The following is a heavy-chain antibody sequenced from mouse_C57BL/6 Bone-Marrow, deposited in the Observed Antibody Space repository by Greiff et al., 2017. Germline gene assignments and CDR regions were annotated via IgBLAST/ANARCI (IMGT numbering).Heavy chain of an antibody. J-gene: IGHJ1*03. CDR2: IDPENGDT. Sequence: EVQLQQSGAELVRPGASVKLSCTASGFNIKDDYMHWVKQRPEQGLEWIGWIDPENGDTEYASKFQGKATITADTSSNTAYLQLSSLTSEDTAVYYCTSSFITTVVRYFDGWGTGTTVTVSS. CDR3: TSSFITTVVRYFDG. D-gene: IGHD1-1*01. V-gene: IGHV14-4*01. CDR1: GFNIKDDY.